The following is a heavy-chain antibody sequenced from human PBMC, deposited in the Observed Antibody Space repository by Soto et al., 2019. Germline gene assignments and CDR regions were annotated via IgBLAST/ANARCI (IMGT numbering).Heavy chain of an antibody. J-gene: IGHJ5*02. D-gene: IGHD6-19*01. Sequence: QVQLVQSGAEVKKPGASVKVSCKASGYIFTNFGISWVRQAPGQGLEWMGWISTYNGDTKYAQKLQARVTMTTDTYTSTAYMELRSLISDDTAMYYCARADGTGWYGSWGQGTLVTVSS. CDR1: GYIFTNFG. V-gene: IGHV1-18*04. CDR3: ARADGTGWYGS. CDR2: ISTYNGDT.